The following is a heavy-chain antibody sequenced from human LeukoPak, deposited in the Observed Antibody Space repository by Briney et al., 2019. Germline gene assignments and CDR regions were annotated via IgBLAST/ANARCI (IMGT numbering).Heavy chain of an antibody. Sequence: SETLSLTCSVSGYSIGSGHYWGWIRQPPGKGLEWIGSMYQTGSSYYSPSLKSRVTISLDTSKNQISLKLTFVTAADTAFYFCARENVVAQGTFDYWGQGALVTVSS. CDR2: MYQTGSS. D-gene: IGHD2-21*01. J-gene: IGHJ4*02. CDR1: GYSIGSGHY. CDR3: ARENVVAQGTFDY. V-gene: IGHV4-38-2*02.